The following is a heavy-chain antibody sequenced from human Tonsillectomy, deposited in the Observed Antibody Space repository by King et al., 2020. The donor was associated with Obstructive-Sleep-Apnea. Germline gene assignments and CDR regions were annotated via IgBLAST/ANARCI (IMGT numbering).Heavy chain of an antibody. CDR3: GGSGGYSPIGY. CDR1: GFTFSSYW. V-gene: IGHV3-74*01. D-gene: IGHD1-26*01. Sequence: DVQLVESGGGLVQPGGSLRLSCAASGFTFSSYWMHWVRQAPGKGLVWVSRINSDGSSTSYADSVKGRFTISRDNAKNTLYLQMNSLRAEATAVYYCGGSGGYSPIGYWGQGTLVTVSS. CDR2: INSDGSST. J-gene: IGHJ4*02.